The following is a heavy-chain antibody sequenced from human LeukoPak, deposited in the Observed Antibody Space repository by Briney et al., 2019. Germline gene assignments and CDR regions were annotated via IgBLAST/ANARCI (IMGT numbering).Heavy chain of an antibody. Sequence: PGGSLRLSCAASGFTVSANYLTWIRQAPGKTLEWISYISSFGDVISYADSVKGRFTVSRDNAKNSLSLQMNSLRAEDTAVYYCASSYAASTRYDYWGQGTLVSVSS. CDR2: ISSFGDVI. CDR3: ASSYAASTRYDY. CDR1: GFTVSANY. V-gene: IGHV3-11*01. D-gene: IGHD5/OR15-5a*01. J-gene: IGHJ4*02.